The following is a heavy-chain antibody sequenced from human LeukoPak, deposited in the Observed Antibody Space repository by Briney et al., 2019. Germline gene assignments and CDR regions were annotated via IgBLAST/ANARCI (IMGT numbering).Heavy chain of an antibody. CDR1: GFTLGNYA. V-gene: IGHV3-23*01. CDR3: AKGVRLWFAFYFDY. D-gene: IGHD3-10*01. Sequence: GGSLRLSCAASGFTLGNYAMSWVRQAPGKGLELVPAISGNGYNTYYEDSVRGRFTISSESSRNTLYLQMHSLRAEDTAVYYCAKGVRLWFAFYFDYWGQGTLVTVSS. J-gene: IGHJ4*02. CDR2: ISGNGYNT.